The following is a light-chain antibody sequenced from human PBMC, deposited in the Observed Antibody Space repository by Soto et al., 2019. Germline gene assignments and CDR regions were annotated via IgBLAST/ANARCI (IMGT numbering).Light chain of an antibody. CDR2: DAS. CDR3: QQYNNWPPN. CDR1: ESVGRH. V-gene: IGKV3-15*01. Sequence: EVVVTQSPAPLSLSPGERGPLFLRASESVGRHFAWYQQKPGQAPKLLIFDASTRATGVPARFSGSGSGTEFTLTISSLQSEDNAVYYCQQYNNWPPNFGQGTRLEIK. J-gene: IGKJ5*01.